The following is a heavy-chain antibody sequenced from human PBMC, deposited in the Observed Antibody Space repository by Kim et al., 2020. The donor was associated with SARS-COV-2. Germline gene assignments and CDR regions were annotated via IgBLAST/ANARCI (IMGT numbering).Heavy chain of an antibody. CDR3: ARVRKVVRGVIKYYFDY. J-gene: IGHJ4*02. D-gene: IGHD3-10*01. CDR1: GCTFSRYW. Sequence: GGSLRLSCAASGCTFSRYWSSWIRQTTGQGLVWVAHRNHEGRETNYGDAVEGRCPISRDNAKNSRYRQMNSPRAEDTAVYYCARVRKVVRGVIKYYFDYGGQGPLVTVSS. V-gene: IGHV3-7*01. CDR2: RNHEGRET.